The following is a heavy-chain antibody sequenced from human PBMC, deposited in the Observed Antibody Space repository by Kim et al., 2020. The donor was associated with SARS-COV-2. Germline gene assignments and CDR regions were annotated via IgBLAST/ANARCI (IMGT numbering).Heavy chain of an antibody. Sequence: GGSLRLSCAASGFTFSSYSMNWVRQAPGKGLEWVSSISSSSSYIYYADSVKGRFTISRDNAKNSLYLQMNSLRAEDTAVYYCARDIYGSGSHWFDPWGQGTLVTVSS. CDR3: ARDIYGSGSHWFDP. CDR2: ISSSSSYI. D-gene: IGHD3-10*01. J-gene: IGHJ5*02. CDR1: GFTFSSYS. V-gene: IGHV3-21*01.